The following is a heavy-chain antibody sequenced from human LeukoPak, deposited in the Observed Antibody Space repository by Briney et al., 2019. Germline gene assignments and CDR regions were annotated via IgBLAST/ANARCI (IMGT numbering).Heavy chain of an antibody. V-gene: IGHV4-4*07. Sequence: SETLSLPCTVSGGSISSYYWSWIRQPAGKGLEWIGRIYTSGSTNYNPSLKSRVTMSVDTSKNQFSLKLSSVTAADTAVYYCARDAKRKALYYDFWSGYQYWYFDLWGRGTLVTVSS. CDR2: IYTSGST. CDR1: GGSISSYY. J-gene: IGHJ2*01. CDR3: ARDAKRKALYYDFWSGYQYWYFDL. D-gene: IGHD3-3*01.